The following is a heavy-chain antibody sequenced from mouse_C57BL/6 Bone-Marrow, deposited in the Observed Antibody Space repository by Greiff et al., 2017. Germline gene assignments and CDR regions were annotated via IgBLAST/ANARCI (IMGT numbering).Heavy chain of an antibody. D-gene: IGHD2-4*01. CDR3: ARSSYDSLAMDY. CDR2: IYPRSGNT. CDR1: GYTFTSSG. J-gene: IGHJ4*01. V-gene: IGHV1-81*01. Sequence: QVQLQQSGAELARPGASVKLSCKASGYTFTSSGISWVKQRTGQGLEWIGEIYPRSGNTYYNEKFKGKATLTADKSSSTAYMELRSLTSEDSAVYFCARSSYDSLAMDYWGQGTSVTVSS.